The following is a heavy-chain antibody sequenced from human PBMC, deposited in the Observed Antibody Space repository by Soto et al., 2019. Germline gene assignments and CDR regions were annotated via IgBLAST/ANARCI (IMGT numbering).Heavy chain of an antibody. CDR3: AKILSTVTTYYYGMDV. V-gene: IGHV3-23*01. Sequence: GSLRLSCAASGFSFSTYPMTWVRQARWKRLEGVSSISGSGGDTYYIDSVKGRFTISRDNSKNTVYLQMNSLRAEDTAVYYCAKILSTVTTYYYGMDVWGQGTTVTVSS. D-gene: IGHD4-17*01. J-gene: IGHJ6*02. CDR1: GFSFSTYP. CDR2: ISGSGGDT.